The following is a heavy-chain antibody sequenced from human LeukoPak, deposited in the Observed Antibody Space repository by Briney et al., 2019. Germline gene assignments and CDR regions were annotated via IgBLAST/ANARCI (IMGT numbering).Heavy chain of an antibody. CDR1: GGTFSSYA. Sequence: SVKVSCKASGGTFSSYAISWVRQAPGQGLEWMGGIIPIFGTANYAQKFQGRVTITTDESTSTAYMELSSLRSGDTAVYYCASESWDYYDSSGYAWGQGTLVTVSS. CDR2: IIPIFGTA. D-gene: IGHD3-22*01. CDR3: ASESWDYYDSSGYA. V-gene: IGHV1-69*05. J-gene: IGHJ4*02.